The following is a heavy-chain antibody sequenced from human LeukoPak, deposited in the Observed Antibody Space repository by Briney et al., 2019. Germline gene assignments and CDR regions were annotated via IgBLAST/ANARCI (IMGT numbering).Heavy chain of an antibody. V-gene: IGHV3-23*01. J-gene: IGHJ4*02. CDR3: AKDPSYYYDSSGYYRN. CDR2: ISGSGGST. D-gene: IGHD3-22*01. CDR1: GFTFSSYA. Sequence: GGPLRLFCAASGFTFSSYAMSWARHAQRTRLEWVSAISGSGGSTYYADSVKGRFTISRDNSKNTLYLQMNSLRAEDTAVYYCAKDPSYYYDSSGYYRNWGQGTLVTVSS.